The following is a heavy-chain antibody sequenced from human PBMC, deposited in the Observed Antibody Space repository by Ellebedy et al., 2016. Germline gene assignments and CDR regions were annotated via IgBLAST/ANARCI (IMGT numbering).Heavy chain of an antibody. CDR1: GFTFSNYF. V-gene: IGHV3-23*01. CDR3: RQGHYADY. J-gene: IGHJ4*02. CDR2: ISADGRRT. Sequence: GGSLRLXXKTSGFTFSNYFMTWVRQAPGKGLEWVSTISADGRRTFFADSVRGRFTVSRDNPRKTVYLRMNNLRVEDTARYYCRQGHYADYWGQGTLVTVSS.